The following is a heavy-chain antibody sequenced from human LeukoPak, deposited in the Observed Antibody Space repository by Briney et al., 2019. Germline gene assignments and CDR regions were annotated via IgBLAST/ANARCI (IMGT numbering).Heavy chain of an antibody. J-gene: IGHJ6*02. CDR2: IYHSGST. CDR1: GGSISSGGYS. D-gene: IGHD6-13*01. CDR3: ARGASYSSSWGRYYYYGMDV. Sequence: SQTLSLTCAVSGGSISSGGYSWSWIRQPPGKGLEWIGYIYHSGSTYYNPSLKSRVTISVDRSKNQFSLKLSSVTAADTAVYYCARGASYSSSWGRYYYYGMDVWGQGTTVTVSS. V-gene: IGHV4-30-2*01.